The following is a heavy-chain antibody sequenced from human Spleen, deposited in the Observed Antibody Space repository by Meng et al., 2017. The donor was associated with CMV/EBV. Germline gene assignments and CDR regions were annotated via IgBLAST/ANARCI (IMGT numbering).Heavy chain of an antibody. CDR1: GGSLRDYY. J-gene: IGHJ6*02. Sequence: SETLSLTCTVSGGSLRDYYWSWIRQPSGKGLEWIGYIYYSGCTNYNPSLKSRVTISVDTSKNQFSLKLSSVTAADTAVYYCARGITIFGVVIKYYYYYYDMDVWGQGTTVTVSS. CDR2: IYYSGCT. V-gene: IGHV4-59*01. D-gene: IGHD3-3*01. CDR3: ARGITIFGVVIKYYYYYYDMDV.